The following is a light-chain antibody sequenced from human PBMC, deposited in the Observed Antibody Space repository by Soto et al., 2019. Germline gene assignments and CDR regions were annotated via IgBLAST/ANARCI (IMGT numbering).Light chain of an antibody. CDR1: QSVSSN. CDR3: QQYNNWPFT. J-gene: IGKJ4*01. Sequence: EIVMTQSPATLSVSPGERATLSCRASQSVSSNLARYQQKPGQAPRLLIYGESTRATGIPARFSGSGSGTEFTLTISSLQSEDFAVYYCQQYNNWPFTFGGGTKVEIK. CDR2: GES. V-gene: IGKV3-15*01.